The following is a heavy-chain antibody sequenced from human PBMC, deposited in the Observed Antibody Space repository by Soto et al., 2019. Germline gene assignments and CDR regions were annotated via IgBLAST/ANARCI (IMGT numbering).Heavy chain of an antibody. V-gene: IGHV3-48*04. CDR3: ARTYGTGSLNWFDP. CDR1: GFIFSSYD. J-gene: IGHJ5*02. CDR2: ISSGSGNI. Sequence: EVQLVESGGGLVQPGGSLRLSCAASGFIFSSYDMNWVRQAPGEGLEWVSYISSGSGNILYADSVKGRFTISRDNAKNSLDLQMNSLRAEDTAVYYCARTYGTGSLNWFDPWGQGTLVTVSS. D-gene: IGHD3-10*01.